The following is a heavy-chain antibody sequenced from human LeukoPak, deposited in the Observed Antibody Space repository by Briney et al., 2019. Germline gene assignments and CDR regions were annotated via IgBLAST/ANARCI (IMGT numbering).Heavy chain of an antibody. J-gene: IGHJ5*02. CDR2: VYHSGNT. CDR3: ARDRGYSGYDYWFHP. CDR1: RYSITNGYY. V-gene: IGHV4-38-2*02. Sequence: SETLSLTCTVSRYSITNGYYWGWIRQPPGKGLEWIGSVYHSGNTYYNPSLKSRVSISVDTSKNQFSLKLTSVTAADTAVYYCARDRGYSGYDYWFHPWGQGSLVTVSS. D-gene: IGHD5-12*01.